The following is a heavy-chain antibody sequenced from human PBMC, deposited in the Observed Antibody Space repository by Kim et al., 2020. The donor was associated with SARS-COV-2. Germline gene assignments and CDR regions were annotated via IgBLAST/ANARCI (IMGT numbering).Heavy chain of an antibody. V-gene: IGHV3-30*18. CDR3: AKDTPWVGLEYYFDY. D-gene: IGHD1-26*01. CDR1: GFTFSSYG. J-gene: IGHJ4*01. CDR2: ISYDGSNK. Sequence: GGSLRLSCAASGFTFSSYGMHWVRQAPGKGLEWVAVISYDGSNKYYADSVKGRFTISRDNSKNTLYLQMNSLRAEDTAVYYCAKDTPWVGLEYYFDYWG.